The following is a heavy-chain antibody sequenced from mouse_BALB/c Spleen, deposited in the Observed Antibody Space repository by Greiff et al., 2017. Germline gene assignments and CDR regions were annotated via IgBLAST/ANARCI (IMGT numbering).Heavy chain of an antibody. CDR2: ISYSGST. Sequence: VQLKESGPSLVKPSQTLSLTCSVTGDSITSGYWNWIRKFPGNKLEYMGYISYSGSTYYNPSLKSRISITRDTSKNQYYLQLNSVTTEDTATYYCARFYYGSLYYFDYWGQGTTLTVSS. CDR1: GDSITSGY. CDR3: ARFYYGSLYYFDY. D-gene: IGHD1-1*01. J-gene: IGHJ2*01. V-gene: IGHV3-8*02.